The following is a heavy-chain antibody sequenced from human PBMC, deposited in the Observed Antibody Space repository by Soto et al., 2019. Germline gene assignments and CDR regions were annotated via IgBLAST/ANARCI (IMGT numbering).Heavy chain of an antibody. CDR1: GGSISSSSYY. D-gene: IGHD3-9*01. CDR3: ARHSYDILTLTGGMDV. J-gene: IGHJ6*02. Sequence: SETLSLTCTVSGGSISSSSYYWGWIRQPPGKGLEWIGSIYYSGSTYYNPSLKSRVTISVDTSKNQFSLKLSSVTAADTAVYYCARHSYDILTLTGGMDVWGQGTTVTVSS. CDR2: IYYSGST. V-gene: IGHV4-39*01.